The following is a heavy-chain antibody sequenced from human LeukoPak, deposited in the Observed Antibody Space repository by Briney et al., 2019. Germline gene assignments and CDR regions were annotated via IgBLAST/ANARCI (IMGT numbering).Heavy chain of an antibody. CDR2: INHSGST. CDR1: GFTFSSYG. CDR3: ARGGRWPSMPPNH. V-gene: IGHV4-34*01. D-gene: IGHD2/OR15-2a*01. J-gene: IGHJ5*02. Sequence: KPGGSLRLSCAASGFTFSSYGMHWVRQPPGKGLEWIGEINHSGSTNYNPSLKSRVTISVDTSKNQFSLKLSSVTAADTAVYYCARGGRWPSMPPNHWGQGTLVTVSS.